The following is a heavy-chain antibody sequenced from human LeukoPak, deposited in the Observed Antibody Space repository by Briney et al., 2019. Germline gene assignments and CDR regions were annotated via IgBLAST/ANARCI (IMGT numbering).Heavy chain of an antibody. D-gene: IGHD3-3*01. CDR1: GGSVSSGSYY. V-gene: IGHV4-61*01. CDR2: IYYSGST. CDR3: ASSITIFGVVSWGEYYYYGMDV. Sequence: SETLSLTCTVSGGSVSSGSYYWSWIRQPPGKGLEWIGYIYYSGSTNYNPSLKSRVTISVDTSKNQFSLKLSSVTADDTAVYYCASSITIFGVVSWGEYYYYGMDVWGQGTTVTVSS. J-gene: IGHJ6*02.